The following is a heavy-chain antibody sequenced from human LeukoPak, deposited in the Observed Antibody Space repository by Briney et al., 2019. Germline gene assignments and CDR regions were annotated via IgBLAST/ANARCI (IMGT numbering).Heavy chain of an antibody. Sequence: PGGSLRLSCAASGFTFSNYGMNWVRQAPGKGLEWVSYISTSGSTIYYADSVKGRFTISRDNAKNSLYLQMNSLRAEDTAVYYCARDGPAYYDSSGYSDYWGRGILVTVSS. J-gene: IGHJ4*02. CDR1: GFTFSNYG. CDR3: ARDGPAYYDSSGYSDY. V-gene: IGHV3-48*03. D-gene: IGHD3-22*01. CDR2: ISTSGSTI.